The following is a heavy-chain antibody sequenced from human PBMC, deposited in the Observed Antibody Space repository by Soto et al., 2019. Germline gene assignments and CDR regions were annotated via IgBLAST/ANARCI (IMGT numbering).Heavy chain of an antibody. V-gene: IGHV4-31*03. Sequence: SETLSLTCTVSGGSISSGGYYWSWIRQHPGKGLEWIGYIYYSGSTYYNPSLKSRVTISVDTSKNQFSLKLSSVTAADTAVYYCASAPPDYVWGSYRLYYYYGMDVWGQGTTVTVSS. J-gene: IGHJ6*02. CDR2: IYYSGST. D-gene: IGHD3-16*02. CDR1: GGSISSGGYY. CDR3: ASAPPDYVWGSYRLYYYYGMDV.